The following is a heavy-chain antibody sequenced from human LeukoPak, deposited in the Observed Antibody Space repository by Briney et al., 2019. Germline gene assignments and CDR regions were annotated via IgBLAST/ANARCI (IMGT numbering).Heavy chain of an antibody. V-gene: IGHV3-30*04. D-gene: IGHD3/OR15-3a*01. CDR2: FSYHGSNT. J-gene: IGHJ4*02. CDR3: ARSPERLGQGHLDS. CDR1: IFPLRIF. Sequence: QSGRTLSLLCAVWIFPLRIFSTLGVPGSRQRGRVCVTLFSYHGSNTDYTDSVKGRFTVSRDNSKNTLFLQMNSLRAEDTAIYFCARSPERLGQGHLDSWGQGTLVTVSS.